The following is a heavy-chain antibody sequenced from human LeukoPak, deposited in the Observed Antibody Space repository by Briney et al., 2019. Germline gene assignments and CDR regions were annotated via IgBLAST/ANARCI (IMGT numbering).Heavy chain of an antibody. CDR1: SGSISIYY. J-gene: IGHJ6*03. V-gene: IGHV4-4*07. Sequence: SETLSLTCTVSSGSISIYYWNWIRQPAGKGLEWIGRIFTSGITNYNPSLKNRVTMSVDTSKNQFSLKLTSVTAADTAVYYCARESSGTYHNPLGYMDVWGKGTTVTVSS. D-gene: IGHD3-10*01. CDR3: ARESSGTYHNPLGYMDV. CDR2: IFTSGIT.